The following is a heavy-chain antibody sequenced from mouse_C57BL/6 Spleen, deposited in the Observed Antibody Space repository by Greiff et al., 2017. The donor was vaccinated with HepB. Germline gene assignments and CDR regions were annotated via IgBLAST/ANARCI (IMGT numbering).Heavy chain of an antibody. V-gene: IGHV1-64*01. CDR3: AGDLGDSRYY. Sequence: QVQLQQPGAELLKPGASVKLSCKASGYTFTSYWMRWVKQRPGQGLAWIGMIHPNSGSTNYNKKFKSQTTLTVDKSSSTACIQISRQTSEGSAVYYCAGDLGDSRYYWGRGTTVTV. D-gene: IGHD1-1*01. J-gene: IGHJ1*01. CDR1: GYTFTSYW. CDR2: IHPNSGST.